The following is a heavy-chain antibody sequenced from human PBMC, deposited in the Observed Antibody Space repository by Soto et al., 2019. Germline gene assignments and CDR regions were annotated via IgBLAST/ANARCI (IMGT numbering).Heavy chain of an antibody. Sequence: SETLSLTCTVSGGSISSYYWSWIRQPPGKGLEWIGYIYYSGSTNYNPSLKSRVTISVDTSKNQFSLKLSSVTAADTAVYYCARDLGGGGIAAAGNDYWGQGPLVTVSS. V-gene: IGHV4-59*01. D-gene: IGHD6-13*01. CDR1: GGSISSYY. CDR2: IYYSGST. CDR3: ARDLGGGGIAAAGNDY. J-gene: IGHJ4*02.